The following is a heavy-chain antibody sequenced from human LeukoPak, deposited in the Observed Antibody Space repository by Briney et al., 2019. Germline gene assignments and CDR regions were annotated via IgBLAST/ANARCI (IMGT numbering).Heavy chain of an antibody. J-gene: IGHJ4*02. CDR3: ARDVDAGDY. CDR1: GFTFSSYA. CDR2: ISGSGGST. D-gene: IGHD2-21*01. V-gene: IGHV3-23*01. Sequence: QPGGSLRLSCAASGFTFSSYAMSWVRQAPGKGLEWVSAISGSGGSTYYADSVKGRFTISRDNAKNSLYLQMNSLRAEDTAVYYCARDVDAGDYWGQGTLVTVSS.